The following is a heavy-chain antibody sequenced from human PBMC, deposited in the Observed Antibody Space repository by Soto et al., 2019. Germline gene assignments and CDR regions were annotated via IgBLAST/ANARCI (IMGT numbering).Heavy chain of an antibody. D-gene: IGHD2-2*02. CDR3: AKWGQSHCSSTSCYTGGDWFPYYYYGMDV. V-gene: IGHV3-23*01. J-gene: IGHJ6*02. CDR1: GFTFSSYA. CDR2: ISGSGGST. Sequence: PGGSLRLSCAASGFTFSSYAMSWVRHAPGKGLEWVSAISGSGGSTYYADSAKGRFTISRDNSKNTLYLQMNSLRAEDTAVYYCAKWGQSHCSSTSCYTGGDWFPYYYYGMDVWGQGTTVTVSS.